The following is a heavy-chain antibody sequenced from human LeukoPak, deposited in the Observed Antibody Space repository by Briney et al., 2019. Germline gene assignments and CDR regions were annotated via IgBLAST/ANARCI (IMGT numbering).Heavy chain of an antibody. CDR2: INHSGST. D-gene: IGHD3-22*01. CDR1: GGSFSGYY. Sequence: PSETLSLTCAVYGGSFSGYYWSWIRQPLGKGLEWIGEINHSGSTNYNPSLKSRVTISVDTSKNQFSLKLSSVTAADTAVYYCARGTHPRYPSHDSSGSYYMDVWGKGTTVTVSS. V-gene: IGHV4-34*01. CDR3: ARGTHPRYPSHDSSGSYYMDV. J-gene: IGHJ6*03.